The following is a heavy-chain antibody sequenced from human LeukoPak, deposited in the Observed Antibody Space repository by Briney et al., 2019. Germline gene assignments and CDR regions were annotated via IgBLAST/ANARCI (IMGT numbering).Heavy chain of an antibody. CDR3: ARAPFSGRGTFDP. V-gene: IGHV1-69*04. CDR1: GGTFSSYA. D-gene: IGHD5-12*01. Sequence: SVKVSCKASGGTFSSYAISWVRQAPGQGLERMGRIIPILGIANYAQKFQGRVTITADKSTSTAYMELSSLRSEDTAVYYCARAPFSGRGTFDPWGQGTLVTVSS. J-gene: IGHJ5*02. CDR2: IIPILGIA.